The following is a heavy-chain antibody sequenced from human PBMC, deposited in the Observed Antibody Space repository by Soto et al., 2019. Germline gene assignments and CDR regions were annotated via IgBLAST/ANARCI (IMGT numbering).Heavy chain of an antibody. CDR1: GCTFSSYA. CDR3: TRQERRCRSVEMALNGY. V-gene: IGHV1-69*13. CDR2: IIPIFGTA. Sequence: SVKVSCTASGCTFSSYAISWVRNAPGQGLEWMGGIIPIFGTATYAQKFQGRVTITADESTSTAYMELSSLRSEDTAVYYCTRQERRCRSVEMALNGYWGQGTVVTVSS. J-gene: IGHJ4*02. D-gene: IGHD1-1*01.